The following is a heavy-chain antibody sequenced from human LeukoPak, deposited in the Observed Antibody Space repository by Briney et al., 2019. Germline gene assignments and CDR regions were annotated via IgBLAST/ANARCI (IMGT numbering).Heavy chain of an antibody. V-gene: IGHV4-59*01. J-gene: IGHJ4*02. D-gene: IGHD2-21*02. Sequence: SETLSLTCTVSGGSISSYYWSWIRQSPGKGLECIGYIHYTGSTNYNPSLKSRVTISVETSKNQFSLKLKSVTAADTAVYYCARAHCGGDCPFDYWGQGTLVTVSS. CDR3: ARAHCGGDCPFDY. CDR2: IHYTGST. CDR1: GGSISSYY.